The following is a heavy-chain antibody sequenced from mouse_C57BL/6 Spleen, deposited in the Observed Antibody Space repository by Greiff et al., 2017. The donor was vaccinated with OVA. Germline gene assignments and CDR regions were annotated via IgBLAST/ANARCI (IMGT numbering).Heavy chain of an antibody. D-gene: IGHD1-1*01. CDR3: AREDGSSSAWFAY. CDR1: GYTFTSYW. J-gene: IGHJ3*01. Sequence: QVQLQQPGAELVKPGASVKLSCKASGYTFTSYWMHWVKRRPGQGLEWIGMIHPNSGSTNYNEKFKSKATLTVDKSSSTAYMQLSSLTSEDSAVYYCAREDGSSSAWFAYWGQGTLVTVSA. V-gene: IGHV1-64*01. CDR2: IHPNSGST.